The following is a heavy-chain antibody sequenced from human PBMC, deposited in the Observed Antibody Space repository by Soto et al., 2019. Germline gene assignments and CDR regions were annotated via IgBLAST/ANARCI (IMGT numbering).Heavy chain of an antibody. Sequence: ASVKVSCKASGYTFTGYYMHWVRQAPGQGLEWMGWINPNSGGTNYAQKFQGRVTMTRDTSISTAYMELSRLRSDDTAVYYCARRLRCLEWPNMAAGWFAPWGQGILVTVSS. V-gene: IGHV1-2*02. D-gene: IGHD3-3*01. CDR2: INPNSGGT. CDR1: GYTFTGYY. CDR3: ARRLRCLEWPNMAAGWFAP. J-gene: IGHJ5*02.